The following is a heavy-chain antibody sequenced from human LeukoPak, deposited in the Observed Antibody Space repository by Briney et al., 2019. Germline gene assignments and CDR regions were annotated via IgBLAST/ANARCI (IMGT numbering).Heavy chain of an antibody. CDR3: AKVAKYYYGSETYFFFDH. CDR1: DPSINTYY. J-gene: IGHJ4*02. Sequence: PSETLSLTCTVSDPSINTYYWSWIRQPAGKGLEWIGHIYTTGTTNYNPSLKSRVTMSIDTSKNQFSLNLRSVTAADTAVYYCAKVAKYYYGSETYFFFDHWGQGTLVTVSS. D-gene: IGHD3-10*01. CDR2: IYTTGTT. V-gene: IGHV4-4*07.